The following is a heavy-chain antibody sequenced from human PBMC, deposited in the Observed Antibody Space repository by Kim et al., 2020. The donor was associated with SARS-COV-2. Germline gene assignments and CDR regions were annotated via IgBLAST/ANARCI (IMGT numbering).Heavy chain of an antibody. CDR3: ARIKGAVRGLRGMDV. CDR2: INHSGST. Sequence: SETLSLTCAVYGGSFSGYYWSWIRQPPGKGLEWIGEINHSGSTNYNPSLKSRVTIPVDTSKNQFSLKLSSVTAAVTAVYYCARIKGAVRGLRGMDVWGQGTTVTVSS. D-gene: IGHD3-10*01. CDR1: GGSFSGYY. V-gene: IGHV4-34*01. J-gene: IGHJ6*02.